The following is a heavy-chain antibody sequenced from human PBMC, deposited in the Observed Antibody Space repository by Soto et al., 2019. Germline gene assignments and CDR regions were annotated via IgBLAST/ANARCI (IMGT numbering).Heavy chain of an antibody. Sequence: SETLSLTCAVYGGSFSGYYWSWIRQPPGKGLEWIGEINHSGSTNFNPSLKSRVSISVDTSKNQFSLKLSSVTAADTAVYYCARVYSSSWHSSLYYYYYMDVWGKGTTVTVSS. J-gene: IGHJ6*03. CDR3: ARVYSSSWHSSLYYYYYMDV. CDR2: INHSGST. CDR1: GGSFSGYY. V-gene: IGHV4-34*01. D-gene: IGHD6-13*01.